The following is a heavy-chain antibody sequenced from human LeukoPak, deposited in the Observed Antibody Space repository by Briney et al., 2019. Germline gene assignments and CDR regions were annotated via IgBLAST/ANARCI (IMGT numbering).Heavy chain of an antibody. CDR1: GYSIRSGFY. J-gene: IGHJ4*02. D-gene: IGHD5-12*01. CDR2: IYLDGGT. V-gene: IGHV4-38-2*02. Sequence: SETLSLTCTVSGYSIRSGFYWGWIRQPPGKGLEWIGSIYLDGGTYYNPSLRSRATISVDTSKNQFSLEVNSVTAADTAVYYCARAPYSGYDLRFDYWGQGTLVTVSS. CDR3: ARAPYSGYDLRFDY.